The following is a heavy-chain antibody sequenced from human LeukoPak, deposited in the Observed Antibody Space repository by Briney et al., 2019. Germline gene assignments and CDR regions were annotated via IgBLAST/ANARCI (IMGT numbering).Heavy chain of an antibody. D-gene: IGHD3/OR15-3a*01. V-gene: IGHV4-31*03. CDR3: ARLIRTGDNWFDP. CDR1: GGSISSGAYY. Sequence: SQTLSLTCTVSGGSISSGAYYWSWIRQHPEKGLEWIGDIYYSESTYYNPSLKSRVIISVDTSKNQFSLKLSSVTAADTAVYYCARLIRTGDNWFDPWGQGTLVTVSS. CDR2: IYYSEST. J-gene: IGHJ5*02.